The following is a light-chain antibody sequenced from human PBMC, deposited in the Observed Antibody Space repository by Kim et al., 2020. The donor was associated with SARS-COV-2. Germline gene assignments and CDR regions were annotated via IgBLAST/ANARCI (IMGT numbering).Light chain of an antibody. CDR3: QAWDSSAAV. V-gene: IGLV3-1*01. CDR1: KLGEKY. J-gene: IGLJ2*01. CDR2: QNT. Sequence: SVSPGQTASITCSGDKLGEKYACWYQQKTCQSPVVVLYQNTKRPSGIPERFSGSNSGNTATLTISGIQAIDEADYYCQAWDSSAAVFGGGTQLTVL.